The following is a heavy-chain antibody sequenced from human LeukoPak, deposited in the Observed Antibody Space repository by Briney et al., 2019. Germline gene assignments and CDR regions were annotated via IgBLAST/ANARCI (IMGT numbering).Heavy chain of an antibody. Sequence: QPGGSLRLSCAASGFTFSSYSMNWVRQAPGKGLEWVSYISSSSSNIYYADSVKGRFTISRDNAKNSLYLEMNSLRDEDTAVYYCARGVRFLEWLSIYGMDVWGQGTTVTVSS. V-gene: IGHV3-48*02. CDR3: ARGVRFLEWLSIYGMDV. D-gene: IGHD3-3*01. J-gene: IGHJ6*02. CDR2: ISSSSSNI. CDR1: GFTFSSYS.